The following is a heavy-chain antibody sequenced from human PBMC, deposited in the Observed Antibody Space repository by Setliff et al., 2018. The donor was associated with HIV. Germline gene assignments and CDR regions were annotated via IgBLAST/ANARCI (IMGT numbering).Heavy chain of an antibody. Sequence: ASVKVSCKASGYTLTNYGISWVRQAPGQGLEWMGWISADNGDTNYPKKLQGRVTMTTDTSTSTAYMELRSLRSDDTAVYYCARVIDYGVLYWSYYMDVWGKGTTVTVSS. V-gene: IGHV1-18*01. CDR2: ISADNGDT. CDR3: ARVIDYGVLYWSYYMDV. J-gene: IGHJ6*03. D-gene: IGHD4-17*01. CDR1: GYTLTNYG.